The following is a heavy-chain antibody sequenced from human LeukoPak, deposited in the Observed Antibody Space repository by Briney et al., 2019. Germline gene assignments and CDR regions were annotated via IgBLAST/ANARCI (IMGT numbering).Heavy chain of an antibody. Sequence: GGSLSISCKASGYSFTSYWIGWVRQMPGKGLEWKGMIYPGDSDTRYSPSFQGQFTISADKSISTAYLQWSSLKASDTAMYYCARPPAAADPYYFDYWGQGTLVTVSS. CDR1: GYSFTSYW. J-gene: IGHJ4*02. D-gene: IGHD6-13*01. CDR2: IYPGDSDT. CDR3: ARPPAAADPYYFDY. V-gene: IGHV5-51*01.